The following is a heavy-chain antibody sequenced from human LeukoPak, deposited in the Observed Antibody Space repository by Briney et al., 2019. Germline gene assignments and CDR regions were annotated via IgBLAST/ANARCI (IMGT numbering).Heavy chain of an antibody. CDR2: ISSSSSAI. Sequence: PGGSLRLSCAASGFTFSSYSMYWVRQAPGKGLEWVSYISSSSSAIYYADSVRGGFTISRDNAKNSLYLQMNRLRAEDTAVYYCARDCELSGSSSAQDYYFDYWGQGTLVTVSS. CDR3: ARDCELSGSSSAQDYYFDY. CDR1: GFTFSSYS. J-gene: IGHJ4*02. V-gene: IGHV3-48*01. D-gene: IGHD1-26*01.